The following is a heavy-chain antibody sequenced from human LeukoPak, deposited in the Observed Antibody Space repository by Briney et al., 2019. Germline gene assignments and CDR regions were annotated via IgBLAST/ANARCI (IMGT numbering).Heavy chain of an antibody. V-gene: IGHV3-33*01. CDR3: AREIFGSGSYPAF. CDR2: IWHDGSHK. J-gene: IGHJ4*02. CDR1: GFAFNTYA. D-gene: IGHD3-10*01. Sequence: GGSLRLSCAAPGFAFNTYAMHWVRQAPGQGLEWVALIWHDGSHKFYSNSVRGQFTISRDNSKNTVSLQMNNLRPEDTAVYYCAREIFGSGSYPAFWGQGTLVTVSS.